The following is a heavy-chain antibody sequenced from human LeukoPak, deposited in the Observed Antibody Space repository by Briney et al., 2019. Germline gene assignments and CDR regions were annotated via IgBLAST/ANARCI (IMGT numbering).Heavy chain of an antibody. D-gene: IGHD1-1*01. Sequence: SETLSLTCTVSGGSISSSYYYWGWIRQPPGKGLEWIGTIYYSGSTYYNPSLKSRVTISVDTSKNQFSLKLSSVTAPDTAVYYCARHEDRNWYFDHWGQGTLVTVSS. CDR2: IYYSGST. J-gene: IGHJ4*02. CDR3: ARHEDRNWYFDH. CDR1: GGSISSSYYY. V-gene: IGHV4-39*01.